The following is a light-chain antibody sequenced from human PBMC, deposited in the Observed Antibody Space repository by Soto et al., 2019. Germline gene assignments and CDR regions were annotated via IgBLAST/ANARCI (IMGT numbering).Light chain of an antibody. Sequence: DIQMTQSPSSLSASLGDRVTITCRASQSISNFLNWVQHKPGNAPKVLISAASTLQSGVPPRFSGSESGKDFTLTISSLQPEDSASYYCQQYYNSVLTFGGGTKVDIK. J-gene: IGKJ4*01. CDR2: AAS. CDR1: QSISNF. V-gene: IGKV1-39*01. CDR3: QQYYNSVLT.